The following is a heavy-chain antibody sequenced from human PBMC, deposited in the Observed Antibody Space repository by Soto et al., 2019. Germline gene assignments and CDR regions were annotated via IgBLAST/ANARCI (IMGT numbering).Heavy chain of an antibody. D-gene: IGHD1-26*01. J-gene: IGHJ3*02. CDR3: ASYRFWWELLRVSALDS. CDR2: IYYSGST. Sequence: SETLSLTCTVSGGSISSSSYYWGWIRQPPGKGLEWIGSIYYSGSTYYNPSLKSRVTISVDTSKNQFSLKLSSVTAADTAVYYCASYRFWWELLRVSALDSWGQGSLVTVSS. V-gene: IGHV4-39*01. CDR1: GGSISSSSYY.